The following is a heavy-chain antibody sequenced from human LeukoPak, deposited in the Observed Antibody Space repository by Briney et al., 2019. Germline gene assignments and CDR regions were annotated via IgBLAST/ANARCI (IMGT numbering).Heavy chain of an antibody. V-gene: IGHV3-23*01. CDR3: KSGGAAPGSFDY. CDR2: IGGGGDGA. J-gene: IGHJ4*02. D-gene: IGHD1-1*01. CDR1: GFTFSHYA. Sequence: GGSLRLSCAASGFTFSHYAMRWVRQAPGKGLEWLSEIGGGGDGAYHADSVKGRFTISRDNAKNSLYLQLNSLRVEDTAVYYCKSGGAAPGSFDYWGQGTLVTVSP.